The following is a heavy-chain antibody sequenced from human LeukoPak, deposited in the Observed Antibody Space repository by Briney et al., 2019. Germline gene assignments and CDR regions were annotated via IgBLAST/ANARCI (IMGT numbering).Heavy chain of an antibody. CDR3: ARVKRYYYGSGGIGWFDP. V-gene: IGHV4-39*07. Sequence: SETLSLTCTVSGGSISSSSYYWSWIRQPPGKGLEWIGEINHSGSTNYNPSLKSRVTISVDTSKNQFSLKLSSVTAADTAVYYCARVKRYYYGSGGIGWFDPWGQGTLVTVSS. D-gene: IGHD3-10*01. J-gene: IGHJ5*02. CDR2: INHSGST. CDR1: GGSISSSSYY.